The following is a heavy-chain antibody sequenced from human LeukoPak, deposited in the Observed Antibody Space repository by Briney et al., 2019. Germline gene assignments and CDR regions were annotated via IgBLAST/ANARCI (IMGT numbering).Heavy chain of an antibody. J-gene: IGHJ4*02. V-gene: IGHV1-2*02. D-gene: IGHD2-15*01. CDR2: INPNSGGT. Sequence: ASVKVSCKASGYTFTGYYMHWVRQAPGQGLEWMGWINPNSGGTNYAQKFQGRVTMTRDTSISTAYMELSRLRSDDTAVYCCARGGTAYCSGGSCYFDYWGQGTLVTVSS. CDR3: ARGGTAYCSGGSCYFDY. CDR1: GYTFTGYY.